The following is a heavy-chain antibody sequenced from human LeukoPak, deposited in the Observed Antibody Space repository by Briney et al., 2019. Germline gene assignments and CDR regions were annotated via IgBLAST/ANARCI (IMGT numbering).Heavy chain of an antibody. V-gene: IGHV4-34*01. D-gene: IGHD3-3*01. CDR2: INHSGST. J-gene: IGHJ4*02. CDR3: ARYGDSWSGYHRKPGPFDY. Sequence: PSETLSLTCAVYGGSFSGYYWSWIRQPPGKGLEWIGEINHSGSTNYNPSLKSRVTISVDTSKSQFSLKLSSVTAADTAVYYCARYGDSWSGYHRKPGPFDYWGQGTLVTVSS. CDR1: GGSFSGYY.